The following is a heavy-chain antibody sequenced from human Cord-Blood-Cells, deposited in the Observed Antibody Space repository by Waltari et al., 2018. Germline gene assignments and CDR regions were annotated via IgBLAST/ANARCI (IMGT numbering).Heavy chain of an antibody. CDR3: AREGIAARGMNDY. CDR2: IIPILGIA. J-gene: IGHJ4*02. Sequence: QVQLVQSGAEVKKPGSSVKVSCKASGGSFSSYAISWVRQAPGQGLEWMGRIIPILGIANYAQKFQGRVTITADKSTSTAYMELSSLRSEDTAVYYCAREGIAARGMNDYWGQGTLVTVSS. D-gene: IGHD6-6*01. V-gene: IGHV1-69*09. CDR1: GGSFSSYA.